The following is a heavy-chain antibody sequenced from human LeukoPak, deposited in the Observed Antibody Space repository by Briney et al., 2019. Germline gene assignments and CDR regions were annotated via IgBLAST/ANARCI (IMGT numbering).Heavy chain of an antibody. CDR3: AEGAYYDSSGYYPAFDY. J-gene: IGHJ4*02. CDR2: ISYDGSNK. D-gene: IGHD3-22*01. Sequence: GGSLRLSCAASGFTFSSYAMSCVRQAPGKGLEWVAVISYDGSNKYYADSVKGRFTISRDNSKNTLYLQMNSLSAEDTAVYYCAEGAYYDSSGYYPAFDYWGQGTLVTVSS. V-gene: IGHV3-30*03. CDR1: GFTFSSYA.